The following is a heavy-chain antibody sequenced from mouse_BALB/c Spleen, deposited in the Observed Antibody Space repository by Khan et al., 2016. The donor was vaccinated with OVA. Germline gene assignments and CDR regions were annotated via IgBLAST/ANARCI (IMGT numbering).Heavy chain of an antibody. CDR2: IYPGTDNT. D-gene: IGHD1-1*01. CDR3: AREEALYYVDY. J-gene: IGHJ2*01. V-gene: IGHV1S132*01. Sequence: VQLQESGAELVRPGASVKLSCKTSGYIFTSYWIHWVKQRSGQGLEWIARIYPGTDNTYYNQKLKDKASLTADKYSSTAYLQLSSLKSEASAVYFCAREEALYYVDYWGQGTTLTVSS. CDR1: GYIFTSYW.